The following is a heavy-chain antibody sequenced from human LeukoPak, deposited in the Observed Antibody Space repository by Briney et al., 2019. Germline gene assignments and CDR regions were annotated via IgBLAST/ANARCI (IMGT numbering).Heavy chain of an antibody. J-gene: IGHJ4*02. CDR2: ISAYNGNT. V-gene: IGHV1-18*01. Sequence: GLVEVSCKASGYTFTRYGISWVRQAPGQGLEWMGWISAYNGNTNYAPKLQGRVTMTTDTSTSTAYMELRSLRSDDTAVYYCARDRQCGYWGQGTLVTVSS. CDR1: GYTFTRYG. D-gene: IGHD2-21*01. CDR3: ARDRQCGY.